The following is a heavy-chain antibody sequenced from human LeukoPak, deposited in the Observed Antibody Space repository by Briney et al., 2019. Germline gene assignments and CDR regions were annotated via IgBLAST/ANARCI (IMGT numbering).Heavy chain of an antibody. CDR2: INPNSGGT. Sequence: ASEKVSCKASGYTFTGYYMHWVRQAPAQGIEWMGWINPNSGGTNYAQKFQGRVTMTRDTSISTAYMELSRLRSDDTAVYYCARYCSGGSCYSRATFDYWGQGTLVTVSS. D-gene: IGHD2-15*01. V-gene: IGHV1-2*02. CDR1: GYTFTGYY. CDR3: ARYCSGGSCYSRATFDY. J-gene: IGHJ4*02.